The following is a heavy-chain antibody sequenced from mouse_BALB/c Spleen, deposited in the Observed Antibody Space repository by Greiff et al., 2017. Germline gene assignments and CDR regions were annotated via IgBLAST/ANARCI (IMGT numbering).Heavy chain of an antibody. CDR2: ISYSGST. CDR1: GYSITSDYA. V-gene: IGHV3-2*02. J-gene: IGHJ3*01. Sequence: EVKLVESGPGLVKPSQSLSLTCTVTGYSITSDYAWNWIRQFPGNKLEWMGYISYSGSTSYNPSLKSRISITRDTSKNQFFLQLNSVTTEDTATYYCARGYYGSRAWFAYWGQGTLVTVSA. D-gene: IGHD1-1*01. CDR3: ARGYYGSRAWFAY.